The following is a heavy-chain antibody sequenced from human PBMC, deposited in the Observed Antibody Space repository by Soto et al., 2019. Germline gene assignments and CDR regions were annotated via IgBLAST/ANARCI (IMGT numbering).Heavy chain of an antibody. D-gene: IGHD6-13*01. Sequence: SETLSLTCTVSGGSISRYYWSWIRQPPGKGLEWIGYIYYSGSTNYNPSLKSRVTISVDTSKNQFSLKLSSVTAADTAVYYCAGLSFGSSWYLFAYWGQGTLVTVSS. CDR1: GGSISRYY. CDR2: IYYSGST. V-gene: IGHV4-59*01. J-gene: IGHJ4*02. CDR3: AGLSFGSSWYLFAY.